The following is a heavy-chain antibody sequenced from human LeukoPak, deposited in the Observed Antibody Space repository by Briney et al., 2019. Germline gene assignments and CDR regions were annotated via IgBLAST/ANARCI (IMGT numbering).Heavy chain of an antibody. Sequence: GGSLRLSCAASGFTFSSYAMSWVRQAPGKGLEWVSAISGSGGSTYYADSVKGRFTISRDNSKNTLYLQMNSLRAEDTAVYYCAKDRGIAVWTYYYYMDVWAKGPRSPSP. V-gene: IGHV3-23*01. D-gene: IGHD6-19*01. CDR2: ISGSGGST. J-gene: IGHJ6*03. CDR3: AKDRGIAVWTYYYYMDV. CDR1: GFTFSSYA.